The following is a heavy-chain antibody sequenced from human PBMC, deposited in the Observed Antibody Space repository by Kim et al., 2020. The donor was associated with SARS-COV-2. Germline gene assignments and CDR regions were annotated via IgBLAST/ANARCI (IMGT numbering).Heavy chain of an antibody. CDR1: GYTLTELS. V-gene: IGHV1-24*01. D-gene: IGHD2-15*01. CDR2: FDPEDGET. Sequence: ASVKVSCKVSGYTLTELSMHWVRQAPGKGLEWMGGFDPEDGETIYAQKFQGRVTMTEDTSTDTAYMELSTLRSEDTAVYYCATGRVAGPPAWFDPWGQGTLVTVSS. CDR3: ATGRVAGPPAWFDP. J-gene: IGHJ5*02.